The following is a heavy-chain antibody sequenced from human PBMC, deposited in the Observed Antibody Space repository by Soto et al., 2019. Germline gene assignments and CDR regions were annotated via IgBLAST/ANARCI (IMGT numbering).Heavy chain of an antibody. CDR2: INPSGGST. CDR1: GYTFTSYY. Sequence: ASVKVSCKASGYTFTSYYVHWVRQAPGQGLERMAIINPSGGSTSYAQKFQDRVTTTRDTSTSTVYMELSSLRSEDTVVYYCARGRLTMTVVVTEAFDIWGQGTMVTVSS. D-gene: IGHD3-22*01. CDR3: ARGRLTMTVVVTEAFDI. J-gene: IGHJ3*02. V-gene: IGHV1-46*01.